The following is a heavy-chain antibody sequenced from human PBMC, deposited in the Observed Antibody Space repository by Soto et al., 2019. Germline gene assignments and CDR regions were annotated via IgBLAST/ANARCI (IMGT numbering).Heavy chain of an antibody. J-gene: IGHJ4*02. Sequence: GGSLRLSCAASGFTFSGSAMHWVRQASAKGLEWVGRIRSKANSYATAYAASVKGRFTISRDDSKNTAYLQMNSLKTEDTAVYYCTRHHCSGGSCYSRGPYFDYWGQGTLVTVSS. CDR2: IRSKANSYAT. V-gene: IGHV3-73*01. CDR3: TRHHCSGGSCYSRGPYFDY. D-gene: IGHD2-15*01. CDR1: GFTFSGSA.